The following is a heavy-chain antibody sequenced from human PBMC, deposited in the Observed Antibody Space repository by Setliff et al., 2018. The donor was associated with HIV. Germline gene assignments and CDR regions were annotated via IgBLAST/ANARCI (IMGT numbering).Heavy chain of an antibody. V-gene: IGHV4-61*01. CDR1: GGSVSSGSYY. Sequence: PSETLSLTCTVSGGSVSSGSYYWSWIRQPPGKGLEWIGRIYTSGSTNYNPSLKSRVTMSVDTSKNQFSLKLSSVTAADTAVYYCARVGYCSGGSCYGDWYFDLWGRGTLVTVSS. D-gene: IGHD2-15*01. CDR2: IYTSGST. J-gene: IGHJ2*01. CDR3: ARVGYCSGGSCYGDWYFDL.